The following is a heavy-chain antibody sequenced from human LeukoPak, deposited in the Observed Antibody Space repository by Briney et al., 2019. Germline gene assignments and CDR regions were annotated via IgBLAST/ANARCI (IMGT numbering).Heavy chain of an antibody. Sequence: PSETLSLTWTASGDSISSYYWSWIRQPPGKGLGWIGYIYYSGTTIYNPSLKSRVTMSVDTSKNQFSLKLSSVTAAGTAVYYCARSRNTWSGYDYWGQGTLVTVSS. CDR2: IYYSGTT. CDR3: ARSRNTWSGYDY. V-gene: IGHV4-59*01. D-gene: IGHD3-3*01. CDR1: GDSISSYY. J-gene: IGHJ4*02.